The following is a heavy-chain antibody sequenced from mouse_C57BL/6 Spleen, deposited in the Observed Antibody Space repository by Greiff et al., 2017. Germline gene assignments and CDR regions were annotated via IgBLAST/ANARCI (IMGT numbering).Heavy chain of an antibody. CDR1: GYTFTSYW. J-gene: IGHJ1*03. V-gene: IGHV1-5*01. CDR3: TANDYESGYGYFDG. D-gene: IGHD2-4*01. CDR2: IYPGNSDT. Sequence: VQLQQSGPVLARPGASVKLSCKTSGYTFTSYWMHWVNQRPGPGLEWIGAIYPGNSDTSYNQKFKGKATLTAVTSASTAYMVLSSLTNEDSAVYDCTANDYESGYGYFDGWGTGTTVTVAS.